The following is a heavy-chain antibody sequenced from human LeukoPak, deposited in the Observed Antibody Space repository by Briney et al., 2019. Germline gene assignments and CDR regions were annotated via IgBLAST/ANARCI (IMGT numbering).Heavy chain of an antibody. CDR2: ISSSSSYI. J-gene: IGHJ4*02. V-gene: IGHV3-21*01. CDR1: GFTFSSYS. D-gene: IGHD4-17*01. CDR3: ASGHGGDYI. Sequence: GGSLRLSCAASGFTFSSYSMNWVRRAPGKGLEWVSSISSSSSYIYYADSVKGRFTISRDNAKNSLYLQMNSLRAEDTAVYYCASGHGGDYIWGQGTLVTVPS.